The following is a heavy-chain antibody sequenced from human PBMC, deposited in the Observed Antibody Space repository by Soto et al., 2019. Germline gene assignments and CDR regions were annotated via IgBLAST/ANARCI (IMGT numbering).Heavy chain of an antibody. V-gene: IGHV1-69*01. D-gene: IGHD3-10*01. Sequence: QVQLVQSGAEVKKPGSSVKVSCKAAGGSFASYAITWLRQAPGQGLEWMGGIIPVFNTTTYAQKFQDRVKITADEAPNTAYMQLSSLRSEDTAVYYCAREYSYGSGTYSDYWGQGTLVIVSS. CDR3: AREYSYGSGTYSDY. J-gene: IGHJ4*02. CDR1: GGSFASYA. CDR2: IIPVFNTT.